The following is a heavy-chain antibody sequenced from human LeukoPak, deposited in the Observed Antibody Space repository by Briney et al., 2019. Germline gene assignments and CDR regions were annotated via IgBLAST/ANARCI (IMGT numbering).Heavy chain of an antibody. CDR2: IIPIFGTA. CDR3: ARDPGIPTDYYYMDV. Sequence: SVKVSWKASGGAFSRYAISWVRLAPGQGLEWMGGIIPIFGTANYAQQFQGRVTITTDESTSTDYMELSSLTSEDTAVYHCARDPGIPTDYYYMDVWGKGTTVTVSS. CDR1: GGAFSRYA. V-gene: IGHV1-69*05. D-gene: IGHD3-10*01. J-gene: IGHJ6*03.